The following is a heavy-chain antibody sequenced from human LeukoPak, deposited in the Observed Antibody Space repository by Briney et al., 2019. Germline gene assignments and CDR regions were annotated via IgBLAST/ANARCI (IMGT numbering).Heavy chain of an antibody. D-gene: IGHD3-3*01. Sequence: SVKFSCKVSGYTLTELSMHWVRQAPGKGLEWMGGFYPEDGETIYAQKFQGRVTMTEDTSTDTAYMELSSLRSEDTAVYYCATLRGDFWSGYYTGNWFDPWGQGTLVTVSS. J-gene: IGHJ5*02. V-gene: IGHV1-24*01. CDR2: FYPEDGET. CDR1: GYTLTELS. CDR3: ATLRGDFWSGYYTGNWFDP.